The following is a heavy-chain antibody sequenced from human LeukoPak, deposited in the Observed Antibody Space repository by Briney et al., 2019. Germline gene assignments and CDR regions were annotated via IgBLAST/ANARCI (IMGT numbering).Heavy chain of an antibody. D-gene: IGHD5-24*01. J-gene: IGHJ4*02. CDR3: ARRDNSFDS. CDR2: IHHSGVT. Sequence: SETLSLTCTLSCGSISSHNHHFDSIRQPPGNGLEWIGSIHHSGVTYSNPSLRSRLTLSVDMSKNHFSLNLSSVTAADTAVYYCARRDNSFDSWGPGTLVTVSS. V-gene: IGHV4-39*02. CDR1: CGSISSHNHH.